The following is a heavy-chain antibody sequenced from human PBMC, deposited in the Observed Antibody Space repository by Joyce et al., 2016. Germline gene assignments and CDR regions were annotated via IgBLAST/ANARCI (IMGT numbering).Heavy chain of an antibody. CDR2: SSPGDSDT. J-gene: IGHJ4*02. V-gene: IGHV5-51*01. D-gene: IGHD1-14*01. Sequence: EVQLVQSGAEVKKPGESLKISCKGSGYRFSSYWIGWVRQKPGKGLEWMGLSSPGDSDTKYSPSFRGQVTFSVDTSTNTAYLQWSSLKASDTAMYYCARHQKPDLGDIWGQGTLVTVSS. CDR1: GYRFSSYW. CDR3: ARHQKPDLGDI.